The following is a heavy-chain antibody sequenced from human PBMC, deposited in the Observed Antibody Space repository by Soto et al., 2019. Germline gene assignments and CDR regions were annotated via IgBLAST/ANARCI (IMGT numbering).Heavy chain of an antibody. D-gene: IGHD6-19*01. CDR3: ARENRDDNSGWYSSSDWFDP. CDR2: IIPMFGTG. V-gene: IGHV1-69*01. Sequence: QVQLVQSWAEVKKPGSSVRVSCKASGDTSDSFSISWVRQAPGQGLEWMGGIIPMFGTGNYAQKFQGRLTITADESTGTYYMDLKSLRSEDTAVYFCARENRDDNSGWYSSSDWFDPWGQGTLVTVSS. J-gene: IGHJ5*02. CDR1: GDTSDSFS.